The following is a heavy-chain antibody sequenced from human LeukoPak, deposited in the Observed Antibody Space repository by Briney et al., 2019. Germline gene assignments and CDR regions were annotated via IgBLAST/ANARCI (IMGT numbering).Heavy chain of an antibody. V-gene: IGHV4-34*01. CDR2: INHSGST. D-gene: IGHD1-20*01. J-gene: IGHJ5*02. Sequence: PSETLSLTCAVYGGSFCGYYWSWIRQPPGKGLEWIGEINHSGSTNYNPSLKSRVTIPVDTSKNQCSLNLSSVNAPDTAVYYCAREALYNWNEGGFWFDPWGQGTLVTVS. CDR1: GGSFCGYY. CDR3: AREALYNWNEGGFWFDP.